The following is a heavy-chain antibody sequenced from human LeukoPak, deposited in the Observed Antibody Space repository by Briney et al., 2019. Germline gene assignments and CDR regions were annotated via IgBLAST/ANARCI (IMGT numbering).Heavy chain of an antibody. CDR1: GYTFTGYY. CDR3: ARGPRGITIFGVVPGAFDI. D-gene: IGHD3-3*01. J-gene: IGHJ3*02. Sequence: ASVKVSCKASGYTFTGYYMHWVRQAPGQGLEWMGWINPNSGGTNYAQKFQGRVTMTRDTSISTAYMELSRLRSDDTAVYYCARGPRGITIFGVVPGAFDIWGQGTMVTVSS. CDR2: INPNSGGT. V-gene: IGHV1-2*02.